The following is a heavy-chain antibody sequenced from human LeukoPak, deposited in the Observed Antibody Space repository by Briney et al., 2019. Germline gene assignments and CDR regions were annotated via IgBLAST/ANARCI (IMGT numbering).Heavy chain of an antibody. J-gene: IGHJ5*02. Sequence: GASVKVSCKVSGYTLTELSMHWVRQAPGKGLEWMGGFDPEDGETIYAQKFQGGVTMTEDTSTDTAYMELSSLRSEDTAVYYCATRWAIYGSGSYYARTVLQFDPWGQGTLVTVSS. V-gene: IGHV1-24*01. CDR1: GYTLTELS. CDR2: FDPEDGET. D-gene: IGHD3-10*01. CDR3: ATRWAIYGSGSYYARTVLQFDP.